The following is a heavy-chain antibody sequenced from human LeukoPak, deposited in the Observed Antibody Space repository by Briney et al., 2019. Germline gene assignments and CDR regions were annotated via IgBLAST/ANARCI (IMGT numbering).Heavy chain of an antibody. CDR2: ISGSGGSA. D-gene: IGHD1-26*01. J-gene: IGHJ4*02. CDR3: AKHPTNQWDSSDFEKASHFDY. CDR1: GFAFSSYG. V-gene: IGHV3-23*01. Sequence: GGSLRLSCAASGFAFSSYGMSWVRQAPGKGLEWVSGISGSGGSAYYADSVKGRITISRDSSKNTPYLQMNSLTAEDTAVYYCAKHPTNQWDSSDFEKASHFDYWGQGTLVTVSS.